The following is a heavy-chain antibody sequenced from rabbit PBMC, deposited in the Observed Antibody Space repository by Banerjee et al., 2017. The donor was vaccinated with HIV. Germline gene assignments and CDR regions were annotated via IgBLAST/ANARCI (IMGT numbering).Heavy chain of an antibody. V-gene: IGHV1S40*01. CDR3: ASDPWNAWNL. CDR2: VNTSSGNT. D-gene: IGHD3-1*01. J-gene: IGHJ4*01. Sequence: QSLEESGGDLVKPGASLTLTCTASGFSFSSSYWICWVRQAPGKGLEWIGCVNTSSGNTVYATWAKGRLTISKTSSTTVTLQMTSLTAADTATYFCASDPWNAWNLWGQGTLVTVS. CDR1: GFSFSSSYW.